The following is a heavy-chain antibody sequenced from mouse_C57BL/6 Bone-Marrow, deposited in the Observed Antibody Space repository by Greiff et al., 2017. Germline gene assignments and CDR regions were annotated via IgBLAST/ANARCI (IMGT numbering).Heavy chain of an antibody. Sequence: VHLVESGAELARPGASVKLSCKASGYTFTSYGISWVKQRTGQGLEWIGEIYPRSGNTYYNEKFKGKATLTADKSSSTAYMELRSLTSEDSAVYFCARQRYYGPWFAYWGQGTLVTVSA. CDR3: ARQRYYGPWFAY. J-gene: IGHJ3*01. CDR1: GYTFTSYG. CDR2: IYPRSGNT. V-gene: IGHV1-81*01. D-gene: IGHD1-1*01.